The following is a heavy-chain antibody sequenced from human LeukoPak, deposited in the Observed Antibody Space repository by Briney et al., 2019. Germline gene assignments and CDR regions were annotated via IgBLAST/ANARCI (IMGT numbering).Heavy chain of an antibody. CDR1: RFTFRDYA. D-gene: IGHD3-9*01. CDR2: ITGSGDST. J-gene: IGHJ4*02. V-gene: IGHV3-23*01. Sequence: GGSLRLSCAASRFTFRDYAMSWVRQAPGKGLEWVSAITGSGDSTYYADSVKGRFTISRDNSKNTLFLQMNSLRAEDTAVYYCAKASDYRGYDILTGYYHYFDYWGQGTLVTVSS. CDR3: AKASDYRGYDILTGYYHYFDY.